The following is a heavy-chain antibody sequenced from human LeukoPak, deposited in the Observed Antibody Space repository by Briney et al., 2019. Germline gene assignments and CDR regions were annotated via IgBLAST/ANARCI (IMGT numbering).Heavy chain of an antibody. Sequence: GESLQISCKGSGYSFTSYWIGWVRQMPGKGLEWMGIIYPGDSDTRYSPSFQGQVTISADKSISTAYLQWSSLKASDTAMYYCARHYDILTGPRVYYYYGMDVWGQGTTVTVSS. CDR3: ARHYDILTGPRVYYYYGMDV. CDR1: GYSFTSYW. D-gene: IGHD3-9*01. J-gene: IGHJ6*02. CDR2: IYPGDSDT. V-gene: IGHV5-51*01.